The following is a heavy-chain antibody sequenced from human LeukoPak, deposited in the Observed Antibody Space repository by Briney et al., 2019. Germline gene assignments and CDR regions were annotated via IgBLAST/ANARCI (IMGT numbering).Heavy chain of an antibody. CDR3: ARFIPTVTRSVNYYYMDV. J-gene: IGHJ6*03. CDR1: GYTFTGYY. CDR2: ISPNSGGT. V-gene: IGHV1-2*06. Sequence: ASVKVSCKASGYTFTGYYMHWVRQAPGQGIEWLGRISPNSGGTNYAQKFQGRVTMTRDTSISTAYMELSRLRSDDTAVYYCARFIPTVTRSVNYYYMDVWGKGTTVTVSS. D-gene: IGHD4-17*01.